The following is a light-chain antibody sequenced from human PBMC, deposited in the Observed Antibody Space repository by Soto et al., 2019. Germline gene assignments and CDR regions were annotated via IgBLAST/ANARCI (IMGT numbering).Light chain of an antibody. CDR3: QQYGSSPPT. V-gene: IGKV3-20*01. J-gene: IGKJ1*01. CDR2: GAS. CDR1: QSVSSSY. Sequence: EIVLTQSPGTLSLSPGERATLSCRASQSVSSSYLAWYQQKPGQAPRLLIYGASSRATGIPDRFSGSGSGTDFTLTISRLEPEDSALYYCQQYGSSPPTFGQGTKVEIK.